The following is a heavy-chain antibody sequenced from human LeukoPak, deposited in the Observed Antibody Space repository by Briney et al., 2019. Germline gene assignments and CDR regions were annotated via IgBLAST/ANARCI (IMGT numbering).Heavy chain of an antibody. CDR1: GGSISSYY. CDR2: IYYSGST. CDR3: ASNGILTGYYTFDC. V-gene: IGHV4-59*12. Sequence: SETLSLTCTVSGGSISSYYWSWIRQPPGKGLEWIGYIYYSGSTNYNPSLKSRVTMSVDTSKNQFSLKLSSVTAADTAVYYCASNGILTGYYTFDCWGQGTLVTVSS. J-gene: IGHJ4*02. D-gene: IGHD3-9*01.